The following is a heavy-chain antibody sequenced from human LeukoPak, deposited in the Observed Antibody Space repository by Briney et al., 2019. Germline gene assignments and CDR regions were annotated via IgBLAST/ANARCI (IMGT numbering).Heavy chain of an antibody. V-gene: IGHV4-34*01. CDR1: GGSFSGYY. Sequence: SETLSLTCAVYGGSFSGYYWSWIRQPPGKGLEWIGSIYYSGSTYYNPSLKSRVTISVDTSKNQFSLKLSSVTAADTAVYYCAGPAPAAGLDYWGQGTLVTVSS. CDR2: IYYSGST. J-gene: IGHJ4*02. D-gene: IGHD6-13*01. CDR3: AGPAPAAGLDY.